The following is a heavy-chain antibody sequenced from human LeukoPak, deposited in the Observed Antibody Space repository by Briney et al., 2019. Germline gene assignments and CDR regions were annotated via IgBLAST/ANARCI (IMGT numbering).Heavy chain of an antibody. D-gene: IGHD3-3*01. CDR2: IYTSGST. CDR3: ARVTLYYYDFWSGYPDY. J-gene: IGHJ4*02. V-gene: IGHV4-4*09. CDR1: GGSISSYY. Sequence: SETLSLTCTVSGGSISSYYWSWIRQPPGKGLEWIGYIYTSGSTNYNPSLKSRVTISVDTSKNQFSLKLSSVTAADTAVYYCARVTLYYYDFWSGYPDYWGQGTLVTVSS.